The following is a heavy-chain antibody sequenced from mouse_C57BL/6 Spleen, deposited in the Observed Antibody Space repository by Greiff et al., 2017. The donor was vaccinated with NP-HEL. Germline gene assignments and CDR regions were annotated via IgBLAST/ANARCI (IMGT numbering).Heavy chain of an antibody. V-gene: IGHV1-50*01. CDR2: IDPSDSYT. Sequence: VKLQQSGAELVKPGASVKLSCKASGYTFTSYWMQWVKQRPGQGLEWIGEIDPSDSYTNYNQKFKGKATLTVDTSSSTAYMQLSSLTSEDSAVYYCARSLPGAYAMDYWGQGTSVTVSS. CDR1: GYTFTSYW. J-gene: IGHJ4*01. CDR3: ARSLPGAYAMDY.